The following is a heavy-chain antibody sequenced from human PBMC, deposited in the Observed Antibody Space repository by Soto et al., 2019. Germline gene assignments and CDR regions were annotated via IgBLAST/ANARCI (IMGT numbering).Heavy chain of an antibody. Sequence: QTLYLTCYITRYRFAINNAGCWYVLASPSRGLEWLGRTYYRSKWYYEYAVSVRGRITIKPDTSKNQFSLQLNSVTPEDTAVYFCARGEQYSGRIFDYWGQGTLVTVSS. J-gene: IGHJ4*01. CDR1: RYRFAINNAG. CDR2: TYYRSKWYY. CDR3: ARGEQYSGRIFDY. D-gene: IGHD1-26*01. V-gene: IGHV6-1*01.